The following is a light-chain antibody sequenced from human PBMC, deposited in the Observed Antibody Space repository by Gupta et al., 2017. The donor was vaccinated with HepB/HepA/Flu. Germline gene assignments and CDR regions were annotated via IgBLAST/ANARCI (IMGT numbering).Light chain of an antibody. J-gene: IGLJ2*01. CDR2: SKN. CDR1: SLRSYY. CDR3: NSRDSSGNPVV. V-gene: IGLV3-19*01. Sequence: SSELTQDPAVSVPLGQTVRITCQGDSLRSYYASWYQQKPGQAPVLVIYSKNNRPSGIPDRFSGSSSGTTASLTITGAQAEDEADYYCNSRDSSGNPVVFGGGTKLTVL.